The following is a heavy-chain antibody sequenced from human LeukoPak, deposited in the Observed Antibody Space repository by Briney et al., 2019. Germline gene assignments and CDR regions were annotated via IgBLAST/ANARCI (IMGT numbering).Heavy chain of an antibody. CDR2: ISWNGGNT. CDR1: GVKFDDYG. D-gene: IGHD2-8*01. J-gene: IGHJ4*02. CDR3: AREGVYCVNGVCYLDY. V-gene: IGHV3-20*04. Sequence: GGSLRLCCGASGVKFDDYGMSWVRQAPGKGLEWVSGISWNGGNTGYADSVKGRFTISRDNAKNSLFLQVNSLRADDTAFYYCAREGVYCVNGVCYLDYWGQGTLVTVSS.